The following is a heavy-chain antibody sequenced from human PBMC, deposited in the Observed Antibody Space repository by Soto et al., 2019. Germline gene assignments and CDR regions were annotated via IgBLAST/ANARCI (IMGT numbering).Heavy chain of an antibody. V-gene: IGHV3-30-3*01. CDR1: GFTFSSYA. CDR2: ISYDGSNK. J-gene: IGHJ4*02. D-gene: IGHD6-19*01. CDR3: LLGIAVGNPHPR. Sequence: GGSLRLSCAASGFTFSSYAMHWVRQAPGKGLEWVAVISYDGSNKYYADSVKGRFTISRDNSKNTLYLQMNSLRAEDTAVYYCLLGIAVGNPHPRWGQATLVTVSS.